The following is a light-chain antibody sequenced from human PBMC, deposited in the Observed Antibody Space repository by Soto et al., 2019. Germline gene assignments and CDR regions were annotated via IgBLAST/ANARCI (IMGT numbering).Light chain of an antibody. CDR3: QQFGDWPS. J-gene: IGKJ1*01. V-gene: IGKV3D-15*01. CDR2: DSS. Sequence: EIRMTQSPATLYVSPGDNATLSCRASQSVSSHVVWYQQKPAQAPRLLISDSSTRAPGIPARFSGSGSGTEFTLTISSLQSDDFAVYYCQQFGDWPSFGLGTKVEI. CDR1: QSVSSH.